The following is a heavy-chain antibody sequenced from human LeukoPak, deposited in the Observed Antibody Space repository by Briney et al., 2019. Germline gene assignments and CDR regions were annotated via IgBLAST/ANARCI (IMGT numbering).Heavy chain of an antibody. J-gene: IGHJ6*03. CDR1: GYSISSGHY. Sequence: PSETLSLTRAVSGYSISSGHYWGWIRQPPGKGLEWIGSTYHSGTAYYNPSLKSRVTISVDTSKNQFSLNLSSVTAADTAVYYCAKLKNDFSHYYYYYMDVWGKGTTVTVSS. V-gene: IGHV4-38-2*01. CDR2: TYHSGTA. CDR3: AKLKNDFSHYYYYYMDV. D-gene: IGHD2-21*02.